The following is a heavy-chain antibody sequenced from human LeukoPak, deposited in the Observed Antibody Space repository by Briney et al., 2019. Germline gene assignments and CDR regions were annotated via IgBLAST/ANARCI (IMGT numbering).Heavy chain of an antibody. D-gene: IGHD3-22*01. Sequence: GVSLRLSCAASGFTFSSYWMSWVRQAPGKGLEWVANIKQDGSEKYYVDSVKGRFTISRDNAKNSLYLQMNSLRAEDTAVYYCARDGDSSGYYIAFDIWGQGTMVTVSS. CDR3: ARDGDSSGYYIAFDI. CDR1: GFTFSSYW. CDR2: IKQDGSEK. J-gene: IGHJ3*02. V-gene: IGHV3-7*01.